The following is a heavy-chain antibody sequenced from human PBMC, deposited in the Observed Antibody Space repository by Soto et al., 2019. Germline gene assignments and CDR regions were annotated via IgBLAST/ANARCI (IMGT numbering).Heavy chain of an antibody. Sequence: ASVKVSCKASGYTITSYGISWVRQTPGQGLEWMGWISAYNGNTNYAQKLQGRVTMTTDTSTSTAYMELRSLRSDDTAVYYCARDDHDYYDSSGYYGYWGQGTLVTVSS. CDR1: GYTITSYG. V-gene: IGHV1-18*01. CDR2: ISAYNGNT. CDR3: ARDDHDYYDSSGYYGY. J-gene: IGHJ4*02. D-gene: IGHD3-22*01.